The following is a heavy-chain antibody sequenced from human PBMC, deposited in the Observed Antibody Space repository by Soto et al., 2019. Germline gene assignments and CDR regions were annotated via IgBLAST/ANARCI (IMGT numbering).Heavy chain of an antibody. V-gene: IGHV2-5*01. Sequence: SGPTLVKPTQTLTLTCTFSGFSLSTSGVGVGWIRQPPGKALEWLALIYWNDDKRYSPSLKSRLTITKDTSKNQVVLTMTNMDPVETATYYCAHQEPRYYDFWSGYYPNYYYYGMDVWGQGTTVTVSS. CDR1: GFSLSTSGVG. CDR2: IYWNDDK. CDR3: AHQEPRYYDFWSGYYPNYYYYGMDV. J-gene: IGHJ6*02. D-gene: IGHD3-3*01.